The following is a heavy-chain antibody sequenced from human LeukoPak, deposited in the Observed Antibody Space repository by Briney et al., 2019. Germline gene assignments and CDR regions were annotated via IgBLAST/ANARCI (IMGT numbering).Heavy chain of an antibody. CDR2: ISPSGGST. V-gene: IGHV1-46*01. J-gene: IGHJ4*02. Sequence: ASVTVSFTSSGYTFTIYYMHWVRQAPGQGLEWMGMISPSGGSTSYAQKFQGRVTMTRDTSASTVYMELSSLRSDDTAVYYCAREQVVGTYFFDYWGQGTLVTVSS. D-gene: IGHD6-6*01. CDR1: GYTFTIYY. CDR3: AREQVVGTYFFDY.